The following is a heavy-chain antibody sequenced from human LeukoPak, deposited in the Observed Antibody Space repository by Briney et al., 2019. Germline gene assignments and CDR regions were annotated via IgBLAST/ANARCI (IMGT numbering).Heavy chain of an antibody. J-gene: IGHJ4*02. CDR3: AAWGYRSSGWLWSGYYFDY. CDR2: XVVGSGNT. Sequence: LXXXXXXVVGSGNTNYAQKFQERVTITRDMSTSTAYMELSSLRSEDTAVYYCAAWGYRSSGWLWSGYYFDYWGQGTLVTVSS. D-gene: IGHD6-19*01. V-gene: IGHV1-58*01.